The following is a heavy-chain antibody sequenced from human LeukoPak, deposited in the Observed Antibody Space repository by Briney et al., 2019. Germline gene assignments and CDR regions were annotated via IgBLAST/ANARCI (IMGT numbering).Heavy chain of an antibody. V-gene: IGHV1-18*01. D-gene: IGHD3-22*01. CDR2: ISAYNGNT. Sequence: ASVNVSCKASGYTFTIYGISWVRQAPGQGLEWMGWISAYNGNTNYAQKLQGRVTMTTDTSTSTAYMELRSLRSDDTAVYYCARDPYYYDSSGYQLDVWGQGTTVTVSS. J-gene: IGHJ6*02. CDR3: ARDPYYYDSSGYQLDV. CDR1: GYTFTIYG.